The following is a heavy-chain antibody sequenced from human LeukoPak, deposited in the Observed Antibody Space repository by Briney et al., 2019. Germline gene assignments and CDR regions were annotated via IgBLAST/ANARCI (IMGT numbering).Heavy chain of an antibody. V-gene: IGHV1-18*04. J-gene: IGHJ4*02. CDR2: ISVYNGNT. CDR3: ARRDIVAIIAGEY. CDR1: GYTFTSYG. D-gene: IGHD5-12*01. Sequence: ASVKVSCKASGYTFTSYGITWVRQAPGQGLEWMGWISVYNGNTKYAQKLQGRVTMTTDTSTSTAYMELRSLRSDDTAVYYCARRDIVAIIAGEYWGQGTLVTVST.